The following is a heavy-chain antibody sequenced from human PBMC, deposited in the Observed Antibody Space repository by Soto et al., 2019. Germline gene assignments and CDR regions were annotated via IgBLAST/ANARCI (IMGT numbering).Heavy chain of an antibody. J-gene: IGHJ6*02. V-gene: IGHV3-21*01. Sequence: GGSLRLSCVASGITFYSFSVNWVRQAPGKGLEWDSSISNSGTKKNYADSVKGRFTISRDTANNSVFLQMNNLRGEDTAVYYCVRDEGYGMDVWGQGTTVTVSS. CDR1: GITFYSFS. CDR2: ISNSGTKK. CDR3: VRDEGYGMDV.